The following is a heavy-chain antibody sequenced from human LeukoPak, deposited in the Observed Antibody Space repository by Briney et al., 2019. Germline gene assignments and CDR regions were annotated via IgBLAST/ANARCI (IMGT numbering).Heavy chain of an antibody. CDR1: GGSISSSNW. Sequence: SETLSLTCAVSGGSISSSNWWSWVRQPPGKGLEWIGEIYHSGSTNYNPSLKSRVTISVDKSKNQFSLKLSSVTAADTAVYYCARSPTYYYDSSGYSFDYWGQGTLVTVSS. J-gene: IGHJ4*02. CDR2: IYHSGST. D-gene: IGHD3-22*01. CDR3: ARSPTYYYDSSGYSFDY. V-gene: IGHV4-4*02.